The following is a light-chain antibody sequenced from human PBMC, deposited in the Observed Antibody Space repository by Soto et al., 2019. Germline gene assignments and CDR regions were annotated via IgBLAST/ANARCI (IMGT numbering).Light chain of an antibody. CDR1: QSVKTF. V-gene: IGKV3-11*01. CDR2: DAS. CDR3: QQYNNWHPIT. Sequence: EIFLTQSPSTLSLSPGERATLSCRASQSVKTFLVWYQQRPGQAPRLLIYDASHRAAGIPARFSGSGSGTEFTLTVSSLQYEDFAVYYCQQYNNWHPITFGQGTRLEIK. J-gene: IGKJ5*01.